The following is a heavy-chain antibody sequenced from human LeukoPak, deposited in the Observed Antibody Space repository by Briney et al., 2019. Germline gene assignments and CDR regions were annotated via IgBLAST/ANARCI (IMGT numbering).Heavy chain of an antibody. V-gene: IGHV3-23*01. CDR1: GFTFSSYA. Sequence: PGGSLRLSCAASGFTFSSYAMSWVRQAPGKGLEWVSAISGSGGSTYYADSVKGRFTISRDNSKNTLYLQMNSLRAEDTAVYYCAKNLPKDIVVLPAAITFDYWGQGTLVTVSS. D-gene: IGHD2-2*02. CDR2: ISGSGGST. J-gene: IGHJ4*02. CDR3: AKNLPKDIVVLPAAITFDY.